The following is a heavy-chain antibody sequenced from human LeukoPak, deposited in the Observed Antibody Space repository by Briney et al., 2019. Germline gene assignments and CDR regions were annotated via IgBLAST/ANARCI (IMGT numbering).Heavy chain of an antibody. CDR1: GGSVSRHY. V-gene: IGHV4-59*02. Sequence: SETLSLTCSVSGGSVSRHYWSWIRQPPGKRLEWLGYIYNIGGTNYNPSLKSRVSISVDTSKNQFSLMLTSVTAADTAVYYCAREAVAGTLDYWGQGALVTVSS. D-gene: IGHD6-19*01. CDR3: AREAVAGTLDY. J-gene: IGHJ4*02. CDR2: IYNIGGT.